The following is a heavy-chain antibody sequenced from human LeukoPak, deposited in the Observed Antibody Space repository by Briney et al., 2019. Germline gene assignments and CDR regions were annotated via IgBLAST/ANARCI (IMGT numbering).Heavy chain of an antibody. V-gene: IGHV1-46*01. J-gene: IGHJ3*02. CDR1: GYIFTSYH. CDR2: INPSGGSI. CDR3: ARGRNYYDSSRYYYEGDAFDI. Sequence: GASVKVSCKASGYIFTSYHMYWVRQAPGQGLEWMGIINPSGGSIRYAQKFQGRVTMTRDTSTSTVYMELSSLRSEDTAVYYCARGRNYYDSSRYYYEGDAFDIWGQGTMVTVSS. D-gene: IGHD3-22*01.